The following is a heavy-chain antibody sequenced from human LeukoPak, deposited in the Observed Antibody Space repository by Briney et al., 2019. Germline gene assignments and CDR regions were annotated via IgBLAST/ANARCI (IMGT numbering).Heavy chain of an antibody. Sequence: PGGSLRLSCAASGFTFSSYAMHWVRQAPGKGLEWVAVISYDGSNKYYADSVKGRFTISRDNSKNTLYLQMNSLRAEDTAVYYCAKRWGRKLELRDDAFDIWGQGTMVTVSS. CDR2: ISYDGSNK. V-gene: IGHV3-30*04. J-gene: IGHJ3*02. D-gene: IGHD1-7*01. CDR3: AKRWGRKLELRDDAFDI. CDR1: GFTFSSYA.